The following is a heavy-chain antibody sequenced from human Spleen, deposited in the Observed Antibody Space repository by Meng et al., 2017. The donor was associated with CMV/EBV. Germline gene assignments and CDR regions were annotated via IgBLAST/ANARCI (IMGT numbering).Heavy chain of an antibody. CDR2: IYHSGST. CDR3: ARAHEVWFDP. V-gene: IGHV4-38-2*02. CDR1: GYSISSGYY. J-gene: IGHJ5*02. Sequence: SETLSLTCTVSGYSISSGYYWGWIRQPPGKGLEWIGSIYHSGSTYYNPSLKSRLTISVDTSKNQFSLRLSSVTAADTAVYYCARAHEVWFDPWGQGTLVTVSS.